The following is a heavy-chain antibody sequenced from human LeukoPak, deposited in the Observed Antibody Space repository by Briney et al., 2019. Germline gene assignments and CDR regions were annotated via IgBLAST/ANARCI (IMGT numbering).Heavy chain of an antibody. Sequence: PGGSLRLSCAASGFTFNSYWMTWVRQAPGKGLEWVANIKQDGSDKYYVDSVRGRFAISRDNAKSSLFLQMNSLRAEDTAVYYCARDSGWFRFDYWGQGTLVTVSS. J-gene: IGHJ4*02. CDR2: IKQDGSDK. CDR3: ARDSGWFRFDY. D-gene: IGHD6-13*01. V-gene: IGHV3-7*03. CDR1: GFTFNSYW.